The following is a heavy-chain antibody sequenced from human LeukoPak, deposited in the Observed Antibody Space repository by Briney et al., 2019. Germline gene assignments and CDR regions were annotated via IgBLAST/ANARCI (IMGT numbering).Heavy chain of an antibody. CDR2: IKSKTDGGTT. CDR3: TTDLGDFVVVPAAMNY. V-gene: IGHV3-15*01. D-gene: IGHD2-2*01. J-gene: IGHJ4*02. Sequence: GGSLRLSCAASGFTFSNARMNWVRQAPGKGLEWVGRIKSKTDGGTTDYAAPVKGRFTISRDDSKNTLYLQMNSLKTEDTAVYYCTTDLGDFVVVPAAMNYWGQGTLVTVSS. CDR1: GFTFSNAR.